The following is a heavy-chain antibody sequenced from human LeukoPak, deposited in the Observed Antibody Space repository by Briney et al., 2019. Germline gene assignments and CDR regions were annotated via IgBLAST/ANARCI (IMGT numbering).Heavy chain of an antibody. Sequence: PSETLSLTCTVSGGTISSSSYYWGWIRQPPGKGLEWIGYIYYSGGTNYNPSLKSRVTISLDTPENQFSLKLSSVTAADTAVYYCARGAVRQLVSRAYYYYMGVWGKGTTVTVSS. CDR2: IYYSGGT. D-gene: IGHD6-6*01. V-gene: IGHV4-61*05. J-gene: IGHJ6*03. CDR3: ARGAVRQLVSRAYYYYMGV. CDR1: GGTISSSSYY.